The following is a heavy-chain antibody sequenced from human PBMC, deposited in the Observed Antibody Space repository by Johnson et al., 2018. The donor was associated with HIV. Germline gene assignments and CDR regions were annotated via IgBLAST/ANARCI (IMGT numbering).Heavy chain of an antibody. CDR1: GFTFSSYA. CDR3: AMESMGGFDI. Sequence: QVQLVESGGGVVQPGRSLRLSCAASGFTFSSYAMHWVRQAPAKGLEWVAVISYDGSDKYYADSVKGRFTISRDNSKNTLYVQMNSLRDEDTAVYYCAMESMGGFDIWGQGTMVTVSS. J-gene: IGHJ3*02. V-gene: IGHV3-30*04. D-gene: IGHD2-15*01. CDR2: ISYDGSDK.